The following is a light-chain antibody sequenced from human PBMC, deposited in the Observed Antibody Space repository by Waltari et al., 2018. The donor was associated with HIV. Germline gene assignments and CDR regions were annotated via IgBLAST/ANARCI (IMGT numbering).Light chain of an antibody. CDR3: QSYDTSLGAFYV. CDR2: RNN. Sequence: QSVLTQSPSASGTPGQRVTISCSGSSSNIGSNYVYWYQQLPGTAPKLLLYRNNQRPSGVPDRFSGSKSGTSAFLAITGLQPEDEADYFCQSYDTSLGAFYVFGTGTKVTVL. V-gene: IGLV1-47*01. J-gene: IGLJ1*01. CDR1: SSNIGSNY.